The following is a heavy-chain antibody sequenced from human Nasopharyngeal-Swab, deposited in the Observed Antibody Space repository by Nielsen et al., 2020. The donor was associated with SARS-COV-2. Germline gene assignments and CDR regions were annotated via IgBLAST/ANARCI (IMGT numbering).Heavy chain of an antibody. J-gene: IGHJ4*02. CDR2: IYYSVST. D-gene: IGHD2-2*02. V-gene: IGHV4-59*08. Sequence: SEILSPTCTVSGGSISSYYWSWIRQPPGKGLEWIGYIYYSVSTNYNPSLKSRVTISVDTSKNQFSLKLSSVTAADTAVYYCARQALGYCSSTSCYTAFDYWGQGTLVTVSS. CDR3: ARQALGYCSSTSCYTAFDY. CDR1: GGSISSYY.